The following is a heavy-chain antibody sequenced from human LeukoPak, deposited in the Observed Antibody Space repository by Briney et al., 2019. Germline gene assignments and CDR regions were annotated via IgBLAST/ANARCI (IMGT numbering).Heavy chain of an antibody. CDR2: FDPEDGET. CDR3: ATGALRNYDILTGYFDY. D-gene: IGHD3-9*01. V-gene: IGHV1-24*01. Sequence: ASVKVSCKVSGYTLTELSMHWVRQAPGKGLEWMGGFDPEDGETIYAQKFQGRVTMTEDTSTDTAYMELSSLRSEDTVVYYCATGALRNYDILTGYFDYWGQGTLVTVSS. CDR1: GYTLTELS. J-gene: IGHJ4*02.